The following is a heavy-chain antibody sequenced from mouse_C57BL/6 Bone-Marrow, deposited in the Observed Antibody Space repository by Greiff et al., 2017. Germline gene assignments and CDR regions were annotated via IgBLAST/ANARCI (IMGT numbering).Heavy chain of an antibody. Sequence: EVKVVESGPELVKPGASVKMSCKTSGYTFTSYCMHWVKQRPGQGLEWIGALYPGNSDTSYNQKFKGKAKLTAVTSASTAYMELSSLTNEDSAVYYCTRLVWFRGYYYAMDYWGQGTSVTVSS. V-gene: IGHV1-5*01. D-gene: IGHD2-2*01. CDR1: GYTFTSYC. CDR3: TRLVWFRGYYYAMDY. CDR2: LYPGNSDT. J-gene: IGHJ4*01.